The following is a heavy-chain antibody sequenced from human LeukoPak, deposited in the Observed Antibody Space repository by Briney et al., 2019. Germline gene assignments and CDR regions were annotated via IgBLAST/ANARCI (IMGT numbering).Heavy chain of an antibody. D-gene: IGHD6-13*01. CDR2: IRYDGSDK. CDR3: AKSPYRGGSSWTEFDY. V-gene: IGHV3-30*02. J-gene: IGHJ4*02. Sequence: GGSLRLSCAASGFTFSSYAMSWVRQAPGKGLEWVAFIRYDGSDKYYAEFVKRRFTISRDSSKNTVYLQMNSLRDEDTAVYYCAKSPYRGGSSWTEFDYWGQGTLVTVSS. CDR1: GFTFSSYA.